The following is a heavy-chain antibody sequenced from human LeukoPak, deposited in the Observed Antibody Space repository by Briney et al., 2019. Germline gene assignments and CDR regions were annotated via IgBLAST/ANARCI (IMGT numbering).Heavy chain of an antibody. D-gene: IGHD3-22*01. Sequence: GGSLRLSCAASGFTFSSYEMNWVRQAPGKGLEWVSYISSSGSTIYYADSVKGRFTISRDNAKNSLYLQMNSLRAEDTAVYYCARNAVVVIFDYWGQGTLVTVSS. CDR2: ISSSGSTI. CDR3: ARNAVVVIFDY. J-gene: IGHJ4*02. CDR1: GFTFSSYE. V-gene: IGHV3-48*03.